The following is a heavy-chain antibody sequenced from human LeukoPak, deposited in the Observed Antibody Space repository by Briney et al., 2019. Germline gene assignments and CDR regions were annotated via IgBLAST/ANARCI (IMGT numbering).Heavy chain of an antibody. V-gene: IGHV3-48*01. D-gene: IGHD2/OR15-2a*01. J-gene: IGHJ6*03. Sequence: GGSLRLSCGASGLTFSNYGMLWVRQAPGKGLEWVSFIGSSDRNTIYYAESVKGRFTISRDNDENSLYLQMNSLGAEDTAVYYCARVYGPPHYYYYYMDVWGKGTTVTISS. CDR1: GLTFSNYG. CDR2: IGSSDRNTI. CDR3: ARVYGPPHYYYYYMDV.